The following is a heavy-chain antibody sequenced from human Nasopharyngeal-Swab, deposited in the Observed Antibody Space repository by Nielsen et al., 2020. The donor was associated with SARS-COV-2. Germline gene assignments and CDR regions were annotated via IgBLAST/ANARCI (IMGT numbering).Heavy chain of an antibody. V-gene: IGHV1-69*01. CDR3: ARTTTGITGTSDY. J-gene: IGHJ4*02. CDR2: IIPIFGTA. Sequence: WVRLALAQGLEWLGWIIPIFGTANYAQKFQGRVTITVDESTSTAYMELSSLGSEDTAEYYCARTTTGITGTSDYWGQGTLVTVSS. D-gene: IGHD1-20*01.